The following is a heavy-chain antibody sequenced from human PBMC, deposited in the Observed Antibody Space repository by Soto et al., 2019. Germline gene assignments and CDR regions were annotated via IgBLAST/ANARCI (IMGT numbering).Heavy chain of an antibody. CDR1: GYTFTSYG. Sequence: QVQLVQSGAEVKKPGASVKVSCKASGYTFTSYGISWVRQAPGQGLEWMGWISAYNGNTNYAQKLQGRVTMTTYTATRTAYVELSSLRSDDTAVSYCARLARVRGSTMDYYYGMDVGGQGPTVTVAS. CDR3: ARLARVRGSTMDYYYGMDV. J-gene: IGHJ6*02. D-gene: IGHD3-10*01. V-gene: IGHV1-18*04. CDR2: ISAYNGNT.